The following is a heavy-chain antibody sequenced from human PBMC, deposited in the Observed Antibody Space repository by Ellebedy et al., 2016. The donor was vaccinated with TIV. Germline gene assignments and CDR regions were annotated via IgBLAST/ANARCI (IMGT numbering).Heavy chain of an antibody. CDR3: ARTNEVLSSSSVNWFDP. D-gene: IGHD6-6*01. J-gene: IGHJ5*02. CDR2: IYYSGST. V-gene: IGHV4-59*04. CDR1: GGSISSYY. Sequence: MPSETLSLTCTVSGGSISSYYWSWIRQPPGKGLEWIGYIYYSGSTYYNPSLKSRVTISVDTSKNQFSLKLSSVTAADTAVYYCARTNEVLSSSSVNWFDPWGQGTLVTVSS.